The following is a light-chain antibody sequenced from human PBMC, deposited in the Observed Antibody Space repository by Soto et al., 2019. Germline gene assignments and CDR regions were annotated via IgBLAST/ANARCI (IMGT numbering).Light chain of an antibody. Sequence: EYVLTQSPATLSLSPGERATLSCRASQSVSNYLAWYQQRPGQAPRLLIYDASNRATGIPARFSASGAGAALTLTSSRREPEDFAVYYCQLRRVWPLTFGGGTKVEIK. CDR1: QSVSNY. CDR3: QLRRVWPLT. J-gene: IGKJ4*01. CDR2: DAS. V-gene: IGKV3-11*01.